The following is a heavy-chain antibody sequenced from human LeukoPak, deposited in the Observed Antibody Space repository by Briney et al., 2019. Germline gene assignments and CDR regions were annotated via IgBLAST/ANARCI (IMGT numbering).Heavy chain of an antibody. CDR1: GFTFSSYW. CDR3: ARDSSGWYLFDY. Sequence: GGSLRLSCAASGFTFSSYWMHWVRQAPGKGLVWVSRINSDGSSTSYADSVKGRFIISRDNAKNTLYLQMNSLRAEDTAVYYCARDSSGWYLFDYWGQGTLVTVSS. CDR2: INSDGSST. J-gene: IGHJ4*02. V-gene: IGHV3-74*01. D-gene: IGHD6-19*01.